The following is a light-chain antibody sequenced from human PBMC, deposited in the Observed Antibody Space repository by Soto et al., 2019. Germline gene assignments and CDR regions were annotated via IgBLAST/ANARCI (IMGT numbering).Light chain of an antibody. CDR1: QSFGRW. CDR3: QEYKTGPGYN. Sequence: DIKMTQSPSTLSASVGDRVTITCRASQSFGRWLAWYQQKPWKAPELLIYKTSTLERGVPSRFSGSVSGTEFTLTISSLQPDDFATYYCQEYKTGPGYNFGQGTRLEIK. CDR2: KTS. J-gene: IGKJ2*01. V-gene: IGKV1-5*03.